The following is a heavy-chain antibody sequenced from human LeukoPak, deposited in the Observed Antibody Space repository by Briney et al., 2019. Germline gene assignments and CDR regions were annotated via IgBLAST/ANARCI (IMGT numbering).Heavy chain of an antibody. Sequence: GESLKISCKGSGYTFTNYWIGWVRQIPGKGLEWMGIIYPGDSDTRYSPSFRGQVTISADKSISTTYLQWTSLKASDSAMYYCARRYYTSGTLDYFDYWGQGTLVTVSS. CDR2: IYPGDSDT. V-gene: IGHV5-51*01. CDR3: ARRYYTSGTLDYFDY. D-gene: IGHD3-10*01. CDR1: GYTFTNYW. J-gene: IGHJ4*02.